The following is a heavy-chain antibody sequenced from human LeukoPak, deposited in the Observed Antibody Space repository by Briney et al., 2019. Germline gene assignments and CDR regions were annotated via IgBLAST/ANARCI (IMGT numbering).Heavy chain of an antibody. D-gene: IGHD6-19*01. V-gene: IGHV4-4*07. CDR1: GGSISSYY. CDR3: ARVYSSGWYQYYFDY. Sequence: SETLSLTCTVSGGSISSYYWSWIRRPAGKGLEWIGRIYTSGSTNYNPSLKSRVTMSVDTSKNQFSLKLSSVTAADTAVYYCARVYSSGWYQYYFDYWGQGTLVTVSS. J-gene: IGHJ4*02. CDR2: IYTSGST.